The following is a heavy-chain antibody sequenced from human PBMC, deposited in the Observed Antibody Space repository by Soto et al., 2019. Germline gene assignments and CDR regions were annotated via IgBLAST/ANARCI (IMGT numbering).Heavy chain of an antibody. CDR1: GGSFSGYY. CDR3: ARAHYYGSGSHRYNWFDP. CDR2: INHSGST. D-gene: IGHD3-10*01. Sequence: TLSLTCAVYGGSFSGYYWSWIRQPPGKGLEWIGEINHSGSTNYNPSLKSRVTISVDTSKNQFSLKLSSVTAADTAVYYCARAHYYGSGSHRYNWFDPWGQGTLVTVSS. J-gene: IGHJ5*02. V-gene: IGHV4-34*01.